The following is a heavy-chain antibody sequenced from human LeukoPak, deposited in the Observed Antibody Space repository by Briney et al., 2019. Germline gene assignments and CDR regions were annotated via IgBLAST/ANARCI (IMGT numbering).Heavy chain of an antibody. CDR1: GGSISSYY. D-gene: IGHD3-3*01. Sequence: SETLSLTCTVSGGSISSYYWSWVRQPPGKGLEWNGYIYTSGSTNYNPSLKRRVTISVDTSKNQFSLKLSSVTAADTAVYYCARSIGLGGVTRGWFDPWGQGTLVTVSS. CDR2: IYTSGST. J-gene: IGHJ5*02. CDR3: ARSIGLGGVTRGWFDP. V-gene: IGHV4-4*09.